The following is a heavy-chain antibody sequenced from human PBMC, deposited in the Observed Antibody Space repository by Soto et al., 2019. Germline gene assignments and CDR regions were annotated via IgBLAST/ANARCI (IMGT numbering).Heavy chain of an antibody. D-gene: IGHD3-16*01. Sequence: EVRLLESAGGLVQPGGSMRLSCAASGFTFSSHVMSWVRQAPGNRLEWVSSISGSGGSTNYADSVKGRFTISRDNYNNTVYLQMNSLRDEDTAVYHCAKGWGDGWGQGTLVTVSS. J-gene: IGHJ4*02. CDR3: AKGWGDG. CDR2: ISGSGGST. V-gene: IGHV3-23*01. CDR1: GFTFSSHV.